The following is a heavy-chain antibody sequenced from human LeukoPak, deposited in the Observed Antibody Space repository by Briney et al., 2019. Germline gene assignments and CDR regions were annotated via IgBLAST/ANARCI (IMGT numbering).Heavy chain of an antibody. V-gene: IGHV4-61*05. D-gene: IGHD6-13*01. J-gene: IGHJ6*03. Sequence: SETLSLTCTVSGGSISSSSYYWGWIRQPPGKGLEWIGYIYYSGSTNYNPSLKSRVTISVDTSKNQFSLKLSSVTAADTAVYYCAKVVIAAAGTNYYYMDVWGKGTTVTISS. CDR2: IYYSGST. CDR1: GGSISSSSYY. CDR3: AKVVIAAAGTNYYYMDV.